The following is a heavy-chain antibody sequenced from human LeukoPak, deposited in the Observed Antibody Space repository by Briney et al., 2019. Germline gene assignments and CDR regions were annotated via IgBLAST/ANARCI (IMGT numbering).Heavy chain of an antibody. D-gene: IGHD1-20*01. CDR1: GFTFSSYG. J-gene: IGHJ4*02. V-gene: IGHV3-33*01. CDR2: IWYDGSNK. CDR3: ARDTLDQRITGTTDY. Sequence: GRSLRLSCAASGFTFSSYGMHWVRQAPGKGLEWVAVIWYDGSNKYYADSVKGRFTISRDNSKNTLYLQMNSLRAEDTAVCYCARDTLDQRITGTTDYWGQGTLVTVSS.